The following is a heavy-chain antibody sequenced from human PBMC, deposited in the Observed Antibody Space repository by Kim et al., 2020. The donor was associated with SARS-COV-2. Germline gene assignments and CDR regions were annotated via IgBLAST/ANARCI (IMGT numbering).Heavy chain of an antibody. Sequence: SETLSLTCTVSGGSISSGGYYWSWIRQHPGKGLEWIGYIYYSGSTYYNPSLKSRVTISVDTSKNQFSLKLSSVTAADTAVYYCARAYCSGGCCYFPIPDYYGMDVWGQGTTVTVSS. CDR3: ARAYCSGGCCYFPIPDYYGMDV. CDR1: GGSISSGGYY. J-gene: IGHJ6*02. D-gene: IGHD2-15*01. CDR2: IYYSGST. V-gene: IGHV4-31*03.